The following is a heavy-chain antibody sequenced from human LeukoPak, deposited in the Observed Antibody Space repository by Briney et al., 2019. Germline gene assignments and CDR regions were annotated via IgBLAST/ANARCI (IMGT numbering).Heavy chain of an antibody. CDR3: AVLGITMIGGV. CDR1: GFTFSTYT. Sequence: GGSLRLSCAASGFTFSTYTMNWVHQAPGKGLEWVSGISSNSAYIYYADSVRGRFTISRDNAKNSLYLQMNSLRAEDTAVYYCAVLGITMIGGVWGKGTTVTISS. V-gene: IGHV3-21*01. CDR2: ISSNSAYI. D-gene: IGHD3-10*02. J-gene: IGHJ6*04.